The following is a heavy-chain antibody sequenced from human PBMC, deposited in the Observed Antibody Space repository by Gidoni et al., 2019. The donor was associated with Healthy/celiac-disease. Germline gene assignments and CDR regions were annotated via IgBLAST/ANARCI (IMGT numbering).Heavy chain of an antibody. CDR3: AKDRGVSGYYDILTGYYPDY. D-gene: IGHD3-9*01. J-gene: IGHJ4*02. Sequence: GLTFSSYGMHWVRQAPGKGLEWVAFIRYDGSNKYYADSVKGRFTISRDNSKNTLYLQMNSLRAEDTAVYYCAKDRGVSGYYDILTGYYPDYWGQGTLVTVSS. CDR1: GLTFSSYG. CDR2: IRYDGSNK. V-gene: IGHV3-30*02.